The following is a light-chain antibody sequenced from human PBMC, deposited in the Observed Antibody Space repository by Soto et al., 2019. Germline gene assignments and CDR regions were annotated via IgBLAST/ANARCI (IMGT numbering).Light chain of an antibody. CDR2: DAS. CDR3: QQYDNLPLT. J-gene: IGKJ4*01. V-gene: IGKV1-33*01. Sequence: DIQMTQSPSTLSASVGDRVTITCRASQSISGWLAWYQHKPGKAPKLLIYDASNLETGVPSRFSGSGSGTDFTFTISSLQPEDIATYYCQQYDNLPLTFGGGTKVDIK. CDR1: QSISGW.